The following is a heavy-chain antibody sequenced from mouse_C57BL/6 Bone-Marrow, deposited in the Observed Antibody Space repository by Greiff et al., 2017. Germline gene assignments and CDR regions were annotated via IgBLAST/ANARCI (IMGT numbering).Heavy chain of an antibody. CDR1: GFTFSDYY. J-gene: IGHJ2*01. CDR3: ARAIYYYGSSYLDY. D-gene: IGHD1-1*01. Sequence: EVKLVESEGGLVQPGSSMKLSCTASGFTFSDYYMAWVRQVPEKGLEWVANINYDGSSTYYLDSLKSRFIISRDNAKNILYLQMSSLKSEDTATYYCARAIYYYGSSYLDYWGQGTTLTVSS. CDR2: INYDGSST. V-gene: IGHV5-16*01.